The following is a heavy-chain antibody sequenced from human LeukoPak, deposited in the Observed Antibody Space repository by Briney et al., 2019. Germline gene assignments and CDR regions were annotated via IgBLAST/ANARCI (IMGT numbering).Heavy chain of an antibody. CDR1: GFSLSSSGMR. D-gene: IGHD1-26*01. V-gene: IGHV2-70*04. Sequence: SGPALVKPTHTLTLTCAFSGFSLSSSGMRVSWIRQPPGKALEWLARIDWDDDKFYSTPLKTRLTISKDTSKNQVVLTMTNMDPVDTATYCRAQSQNSGNYFFMFDYWGQGTLVTVSS. CDR3: AQSQNSGNYFFMFDY. CDR2: IDWDDDK. J-gene: IGHJ4*02.